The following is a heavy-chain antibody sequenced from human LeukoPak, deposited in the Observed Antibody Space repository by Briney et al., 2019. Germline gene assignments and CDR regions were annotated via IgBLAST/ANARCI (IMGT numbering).Heavy chain of an antibody. Sequence: GGSLRLSCAASGFTFNTSAMSWVRQAPGKGVEWVSTISSSGAATYYADSVKGRFTISRENSKNTLYLQVNSPRDEDTAIYYCAKDSGMNKPFDNWGQGTLVTVSS. CDR1: GFTFNTSA. V-gene: IGHV3-23*01. CDR2: ISSSGAAT. J-gene: IGHJ4*02. CDR3: AKDSGMNKPFDN. D-gene: IGHD1/OR15-1a*01.